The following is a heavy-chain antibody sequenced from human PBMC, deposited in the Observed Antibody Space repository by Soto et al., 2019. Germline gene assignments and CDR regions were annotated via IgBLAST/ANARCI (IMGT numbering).Heavy chain of an antibody. CDR3: ARGDRYGSGNYYDY. CDR2: TYNSGSI. Sequence: QVQLQESGPGLVKPSQTLSLTCTVSRGSISSGGYYWSWFRHHPGKGPEWIGYTYNSGSIRYNPSLQSRVTISGDMSKNLFSLKLNSLTAADTAMYFCARGDRYGSGNYYDYWGQGTLVTVSS. J-gene: IGHJ4*02. CDR1: RGSISSGGYY. D-gene: IGHD3-10*01. V-gene: IGHV4-31*03.